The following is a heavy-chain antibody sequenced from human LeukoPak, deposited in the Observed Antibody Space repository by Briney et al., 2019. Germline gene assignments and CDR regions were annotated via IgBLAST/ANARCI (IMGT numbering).Heavy chain of an antibody. CDR3: ARGGGGRVVVPAASSYYYMDV. J-gene: IGHJ6*03. Sequence: GGSLRLSCAASGFTFSSYAMSWVRQAPGKGLEWVSAISGSGGSTYYADSVKGRFTISRDNSKNTLYVQMNSLRAEDTAVYYCARGGGGRVVVPAASSYYYMDVWGKGTTVTVSS. CDR1: GFTFSSYA. CDR2: ISGSGGST. V-gene: IGHV3-23*01. D-gene: IGHD2-2*01.